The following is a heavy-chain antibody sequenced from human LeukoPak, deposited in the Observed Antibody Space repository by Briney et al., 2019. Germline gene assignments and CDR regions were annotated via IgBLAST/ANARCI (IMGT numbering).Heavy chain of an antibody. CDR1: GLTFSSYS. Sequence: PGGSLRLSCAASGLTFSSYSMNWVRQAPGKGLEWVSSISSSSYIYYADSVKGRFTISRDNAKNSLYLQMNSLRAEDTAVYYCARDEGAAAEYYYYYGMDVWGQGTTVTVSS. CDR2: ISSSSYI. V-gene: IGHV3-21*01. J-gene: IGHJ6*02. D-gene: IGHD6-13*01. CDR3: ARDEGAAAEYYYYYGMDV.